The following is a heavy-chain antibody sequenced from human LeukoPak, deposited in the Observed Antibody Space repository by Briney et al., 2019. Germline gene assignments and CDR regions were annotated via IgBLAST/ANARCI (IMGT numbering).Heavy chain of an antibody. CDR3: ARDVYGARDY. J-gene: IGHJ4*02. V-gene: IGHV1-8*01. Sequence: ASVNVSCKASGYTFTSYHMNWVRQATGQGLEYMGWMDPKTGNTYFAQKFQGRVTMTRDTSISTAYMELSSLRSEDTAVYYCARDVYGARDYWGQGTLVTVSS. D-gene: IGHD4-17*01. CDR1: GYTFTSYH. CDR2: MDPKTGNT.